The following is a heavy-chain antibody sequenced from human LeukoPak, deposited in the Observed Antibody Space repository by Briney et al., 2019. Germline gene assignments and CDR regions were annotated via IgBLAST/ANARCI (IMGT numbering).Heavy chain of an antibody. V-gene: IGHV3-53*01. J-gene: IGHJ4*02. CDR3: GRGGLDYGDYFDY. Sequence: PGGSLRLSCAASGFTVNTNYMSWVRQAPGKGLEWVSVIYTGGSTYYADSVKGRFTISRDNSKNTLYLQMNSLRAEDTAVYYCGRGGLDYGDYFDYWGQGTLVTVSS. D-gene: IGHD4-17*01. CDR1: GFTVNTNY. CDR2: IYTGGST.